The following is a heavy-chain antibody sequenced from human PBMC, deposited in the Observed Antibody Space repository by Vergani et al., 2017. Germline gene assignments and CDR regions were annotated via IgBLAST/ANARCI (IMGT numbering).Heavy chain of an antibody. Sequence: EVQLVESGGGLVKPGGSLRLSCAASGLTFSSYSMNWVRQAPGKGLDWVSSISSSSSYIYYADSVKGRFTISRDSGENSLFLQMNSLRAEDTAVYYCVRGAAGAQNFDYYSMDVWGHGTTVTVSS. CDR1: GLTFSSYS. D-gene: IGHD6-25*01. CDR3: VRGAAGAQNFDYYSMDV. V-gene: IGHV3-21*01. CDR2: ISSSSSYI. J-gene: IGHJ6*02.